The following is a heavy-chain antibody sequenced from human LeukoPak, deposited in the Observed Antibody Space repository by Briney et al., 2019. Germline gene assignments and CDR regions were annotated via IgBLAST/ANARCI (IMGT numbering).Heavy chain of an antibody. J-gene: IGHJ5*02. CDR3: ARALRLGESPVHTCPQFDP. V-gene: IGHV3-21*01. CDR1: GFTFDDYG. Sequence: GGSLRLSCAASGFTFDDYGMSWVRQAPGKGLEWVSSISSSSSYIYYADSVKGRFTISRDNAKNSLYLQMNSLRAEDTAVYYCARALRLGESPVHTCPQFDPWGQGTLVTVSS. D-gene: IGHD3-16*01. CDR2: ISSSSSYI.